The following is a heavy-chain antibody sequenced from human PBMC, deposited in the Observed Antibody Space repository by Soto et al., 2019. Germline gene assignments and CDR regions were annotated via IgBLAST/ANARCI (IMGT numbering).Heavy chain of an antibody. J-gene: IGHJ4*02. CDR1: GFTFSSYV. D-gene: IGHD2-21*02. CDR2: ISYDGSNK. Sequence: QVQLVESGGGVVQPGRSLRLSCAASGFTFSSYVIHWVRQAPGKGLEWVAVISYDGSNKYYADSVKGRFTISRDNSKNTLYLQMNSLRAEDTAGYYCAKGGVVVTATPFDYWGQGTLVTVSS. V-gene: IGHV3-30*18. CDR3: AKGGVVVTATPFDY.